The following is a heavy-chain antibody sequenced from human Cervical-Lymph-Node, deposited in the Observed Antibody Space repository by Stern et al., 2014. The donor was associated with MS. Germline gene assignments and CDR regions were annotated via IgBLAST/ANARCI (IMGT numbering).Heavy chain of an antibody. V-gene: IGHV3-21*01. CDR1: GFTFSHYS. J-gene: IGHJ4*02. Sequence: VQLVESGGGLVKPGESLRLSCAASGFTFSHYSINWVRQAPGKGLEWISSISKNSTHTYYADSVECRFTSSRDSAKDSVSLHMVSLRAEDTAVYYCARARVGDYARSPHLDSWGQGTLVTVSS. CDR3: ARARVGDYARSPHLDS. CDR2: ISKNSTHT. D-gene: IGHD4-17*01.